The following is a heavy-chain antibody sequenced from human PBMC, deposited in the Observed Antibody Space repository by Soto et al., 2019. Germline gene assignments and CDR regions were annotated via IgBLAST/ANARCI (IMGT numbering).Heavy chain of an antibody. V-gene: IGHV4-59*01. CDR2: IYYSGST. Sequence: SETLSLTCTVSGGSISSYYWSWIRQPPGKGLEWIGYIYYSGSTNYNPSLKSRVTISVDTSKNQFSLKLSSVTAADTAVYYCARGRELQEYYYGMEVWGQGNTVTVS. CDR1: GGSISSYY. J-gene: IGHJ6*02. CDR3: ARGRELQEYYYGMEV. D-gene: IGHD1-7*01.